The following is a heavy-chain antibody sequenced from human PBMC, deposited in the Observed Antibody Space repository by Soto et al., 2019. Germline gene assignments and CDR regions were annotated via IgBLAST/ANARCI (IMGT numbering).Heavy chain of an antibody. CDR3: ATTTLGYCSGGSCPPGDY. CDR2: ISGSGGST. J-gene: IGHJ4*02. CDR1: GFTFSSYA. Sequence: GGSLRLSCAASGFTFSSYAMSWVRQAPGKGLEWVSAISGSGGSTYYADSVKGRFTISKDNSKNTLYLQMNSLRAEDTAVYYCATTTLGYCSGGSCPPGDYWGQGTLVTVSS. V-gene: IGHV3-23*01. D-gene: IGHD2-15*01.